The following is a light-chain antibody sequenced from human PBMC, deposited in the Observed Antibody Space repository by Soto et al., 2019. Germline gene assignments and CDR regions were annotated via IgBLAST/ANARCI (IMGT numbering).Light chain of an antibody. CDR1: QSVMSRY. V-gene: IGKV3-20*01. J-gene: IGKJ4*01. Sequence: EIVLTQSPGTLSLSPGEGATLSCMASQSVMSRYIAWYQQRPGQAPRLLIYGASNRATGSPDRSSGSGSGTEFTLTISRLEPEDFAVYYCQQYGKLPVTFGGGTKVDIK. CDR2: GAS. CDR3: QQYGKLPVT.